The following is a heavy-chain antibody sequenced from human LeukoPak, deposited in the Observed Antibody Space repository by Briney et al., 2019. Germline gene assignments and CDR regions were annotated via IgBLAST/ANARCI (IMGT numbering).Heavy chain of an antibody. CDR1: GFTFSSYS. CDR2: ISSSSSYI. Sequence: PGGSLRLSCAASGFTFSSYSMNWVRQAPGKGLEWVSSISSSSSYIYYADSVKGRFTISRDNSKNTLYLQMNSLRAEDTAVYYCAKDLYDYVWGSYSGGFDYWGQGTLVTVSS. J-gene: IGHJ4*02. V-gene: IGHV3-21*04. CDR3: AKDLYDYVWGSYSGGFDY. D-gene: IGHD3-16*01.